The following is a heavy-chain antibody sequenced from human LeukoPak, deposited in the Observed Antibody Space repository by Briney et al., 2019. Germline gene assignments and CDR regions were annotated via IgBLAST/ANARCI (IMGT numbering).Heavy chain of an antibody. CDR3: AKDGSWGDYYFYFYIDV. D-gene: IGHD3-16*01. CDR2: ISASGHYT. Sequence: GGSLRLSCEVSGFTFGNSAMSWVRQAPGKGLEWISGISASGHYTYTADSLKGRFTISRDNSKNTLYLQMNSLRAEDTALYYCAKDGSWGDYYFYFYIDVWGKGTTVTVSS. V-gene: IGHV3-23*01. J-gene: IGHJ6*03. CDR1: GFTFGNSA.